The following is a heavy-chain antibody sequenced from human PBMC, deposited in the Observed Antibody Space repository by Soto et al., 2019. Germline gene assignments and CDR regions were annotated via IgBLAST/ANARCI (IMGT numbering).Heavy chain of an antibody. V-gene: IGHV4-39*01. CDR1: GDSIRNRNYY. D-gene: IGHD3-22*01. CDR3: ARRIYEGSSGYYLDV. CDR2: RYDDGST. Sequence: QLQLQESGPGLVKPSETLSLTCTVSGDSIRNRNYYWGWIRHPPGKGLEWIVSRYDDGSTFYNPSLKRRVTISIDTSKKPFSLKVTSVTAADKGVYYCARRIYEGSSGYYLDVWGQGNLVTVSS. J-gene: IGHJ4*02.